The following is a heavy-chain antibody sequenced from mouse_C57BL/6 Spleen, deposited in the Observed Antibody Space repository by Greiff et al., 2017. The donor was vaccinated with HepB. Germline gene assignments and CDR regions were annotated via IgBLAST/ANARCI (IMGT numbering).Heavy chain of an antibody. CDR1: GFSFNTYA. CDR2: MRSKSNNYAT. Sequence: EVQLVESGGGLVQPKGSLKLSCAASGFSFNTYAMNWVRQAPGKGLEWVARMRSKSNNYATYYADSVKDRFTISRDDSESMLYLQMNNLKTEDTAMYYCVRDGYYPFFAYWGQGTLVTVSA. D-gene: IGHD2-3*01. V-gene: IGHV10-1*01. J-gene: IGHJ3*01. CDR3: VRDGYYPFFAY.